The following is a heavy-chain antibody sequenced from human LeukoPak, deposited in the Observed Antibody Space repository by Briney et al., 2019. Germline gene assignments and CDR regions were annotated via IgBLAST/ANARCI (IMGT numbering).Heavy chain of an antibody. Sequence: GGSLRLSCAASGFTFSSYWMNWVRQVPGKGLEWVANIKQDGSEKYYVDSVKDRFTISRDNAKNSLYLQMNSLRAEDTAVYYCARDLPLEYSSSSGWDYWGQGTLVTVSS. CDR1: GFTFSSYW. V-gene: IGHV3-7*01. CDR2: IKQDGSEK. CDR3: ARDLPLEYSSSSGWDY. J-gene: IGHJ4*02. D-gene: IGHD6-6*01.